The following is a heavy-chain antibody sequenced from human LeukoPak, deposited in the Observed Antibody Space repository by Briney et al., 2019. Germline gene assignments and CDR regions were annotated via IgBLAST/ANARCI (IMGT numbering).Heavy chain of an antibody. CDR2: INHSGST. D-gene: IGHD2-2*01. CDR3: ARAPGRPAAVFDY. V-gene: IGHV4-34*01. CDR1: GGSFSGYY. Sequence: SETLSLTCAVYGGSFSGYYWSWIRQPPGKGLEWIGEINHSGSTNYNPSLKSRVTISVDTSKNQFSLKLSSVTAADTAVYYCARAPGRPAAVFDYWGQGTLVTVST. J-gene: IGHJ4*02.